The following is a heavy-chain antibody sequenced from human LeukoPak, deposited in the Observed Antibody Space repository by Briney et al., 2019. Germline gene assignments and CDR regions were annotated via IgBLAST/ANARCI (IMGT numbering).Heavy chain of an antibody. V-gene: IGHV1-18*01. CDR2: ISAYNGNT. Sequence: EASVKVSCKASGYTFTNYCISWVRQAPGQGLEWMGWISAYNGNTNYAQKLQGRVTMTTDTSTSTAYMELRSLRSDDTAVYYCARDYDLFYFDYWGQGTLVTVSS. CDR3: ARDYDLFYFDY. D-gene: IGHD3-16*01. J-gene: IGHJ4*02. CDR1: GYTFTNYC.